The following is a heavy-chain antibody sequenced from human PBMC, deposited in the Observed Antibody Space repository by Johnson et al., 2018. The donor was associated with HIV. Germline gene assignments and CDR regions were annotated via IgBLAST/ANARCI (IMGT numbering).Heavy chain of an antibody. V-gene: IGHV3-30*07. CDR2: ISYDGRNK. CDR3: ARRMVVGYHALDF. D-gene: IGHD2-21*01. J-gene: IGHJ3*01. CDR1: GFTFSDYS. Sequence: QVQLVESGGNVVQPGRSQRLSCAASGFTFSDYSMHWVRQAPGKGLEWVAIISYDGRNKYYADSVQARFTIFRDNAKSSLYLQMNSLRVEDTAIYYCARRMVVGYHALDFWGQGTVVSVPS.